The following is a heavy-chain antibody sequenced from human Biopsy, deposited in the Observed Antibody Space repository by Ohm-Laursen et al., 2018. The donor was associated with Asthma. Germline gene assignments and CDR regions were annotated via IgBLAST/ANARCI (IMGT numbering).Heavy chain of an antibody. CDR2: INSVFGTT. CDR1: GGTFNTYV. Sequence: SSVKVSCKSLGGTFNTYVIGWVRQVPGQGLEWMGGINSVFGTTTYPQKFQDRVTITSDDSTSTVYMELSSLRSEDTAVYYCARKAGSCISRTCYSLDFWGQGTLVTVSS. CDR3: ARKAGSCISRTCYSLDF. D-gene: IGHD2-2*01. V-gene: IGHV1-69*01. J-gene: IGHJ4*02.